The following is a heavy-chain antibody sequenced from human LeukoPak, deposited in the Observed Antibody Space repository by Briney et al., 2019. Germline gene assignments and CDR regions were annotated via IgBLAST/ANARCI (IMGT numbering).Heavy chain of an antibody. D-gene: IGHD3-10*01. CDR3: ARDLYYGSGSYLDY. CDR1: GFTFSSYA. Sequence: GGSLRLSCAASGFTFSSYAMSWVRQAPGKGLEWDSTISVSGDSTYYADSVKGRFTISRDNSKNTLYLQMNSLRAEDTAVYYCARDLYYGSGSYLDYWGQGTLVTVSS. V-gene: IGHV3-23*01. J-gene: IGHJ4*02. CDR2: ISVSGDST.